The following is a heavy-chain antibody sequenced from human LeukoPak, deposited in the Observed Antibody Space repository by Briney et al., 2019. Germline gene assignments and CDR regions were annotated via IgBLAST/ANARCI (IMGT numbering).Heavy chain of an antibody. CDR1: GGSFSGYH. V-gene: IGHV4-34*01. J-gene: IGHJ6*03. D-gene: IGHD3-22*01. CDR3: ARGRQDVTMIVVVMTAVSYYLDV. Sequence: SETLSLTCAVYGGSFSGYHWTWIRQTPEKGLEWIGEMNPSGSTNYNPSLKSRVTISVDTSKNQFSLELSSVTAADTAVYYCARGRQDVTMIVVVMTAVSYYLDVWGKGTTVTVS. CDR2: MNPSGST.